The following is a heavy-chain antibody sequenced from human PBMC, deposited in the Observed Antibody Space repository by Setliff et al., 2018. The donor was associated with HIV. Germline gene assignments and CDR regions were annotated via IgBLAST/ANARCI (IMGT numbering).Heavy chain of an antibody. CDR1: GGSISSYY. V-gene: IGHV4-59*01. Sequence: PSETLSLTCTVSGGSISSYYWSWIRQPPEKGLEWIGYIYYSGSTNYNPSLKSRVTISVDTSKNQFSLKLSSVTAADTAVYYCARDLLGYCSSTSCHSHYMDVWGKGTTVTVSS. CDR2: IYYSGST. D-gene: IGHD2-2*01. J-gene: IGHJ6*03. CDR3: ARDLLGYCSSTSCHSHYMDV.